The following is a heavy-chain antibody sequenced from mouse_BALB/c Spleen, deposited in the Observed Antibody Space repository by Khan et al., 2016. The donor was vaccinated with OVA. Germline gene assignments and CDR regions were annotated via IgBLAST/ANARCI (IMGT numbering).Heavy chain of an antibody. J-gene: IGHJ4*01. CDR2: IWRGGSS. CDR1: GFSLTSYG. V-gene: IGHV2-2*02. Sequence: VKLLESGPGLVQPSQSLSITCTVSGFSLTSYGVHWVRQSPGKGLEWLGVIWRGGSSDYNAAFISRLSISKDNSKTHVFFKMNSLLANDTAIYYCARNCIGTTDYAMDYWGQGTSVTVSS. CDR3: ARNCIGTTDYAMDY. D-gene: IGHD2-14*01.